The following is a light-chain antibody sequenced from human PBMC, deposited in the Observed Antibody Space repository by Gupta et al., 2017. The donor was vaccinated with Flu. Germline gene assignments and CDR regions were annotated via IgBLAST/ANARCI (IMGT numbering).Light chain of an antibody. CDR1: QSIGSN. J-gene: IGKJ4*01. CDR2: DAS. V-gene: IGKV3-15*01. Sequence: PATLSVSPGESATLSCRASQSIGSNLAWYQQTPGQAPRLIMFDASTRATGFPARFSGSGSGTEFTLIISSLQSEDFAVYYCQQDNIWPDTFGGGTKVEIK. CDR3: QQDNIWPDT.